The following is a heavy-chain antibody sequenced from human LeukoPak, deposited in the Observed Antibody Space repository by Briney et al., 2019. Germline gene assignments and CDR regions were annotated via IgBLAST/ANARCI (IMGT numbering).Heavy chain of an antibody. CDR1: GYTCTRCC. V-gene: IGHV1-2*06. CDR2: INPNSGGT. D-gene: IGHD3-22*01. Sequence: ASVKVSCKASGYTCTRCCMHWVRQAPGQGLEWMGRINPNSGGTNYAQKFQGRVTMTRDTSISTAYMELSRLRSDDTAVYYCARADYFDSSGYYFDNWGQGALVTVSS. CDR3: ARADYFDSSGYYFDN. J-gene: IGHJ4*02.